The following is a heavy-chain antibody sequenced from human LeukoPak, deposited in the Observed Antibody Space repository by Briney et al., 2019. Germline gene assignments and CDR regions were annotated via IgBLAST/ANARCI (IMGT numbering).Heavy chain of an antibody. J-gene: IGHJ5*02. CDR1: GYTFTGYY. CDR3: ASDRYASGSYNWFDP. V-gene: IGHV1-2*02. D-gene: IGHD3-10*01. Sequence: ASVKVSCKASGYTFTGYYMHWVRQAPGQGLEWMGWINPNSGGTNYAQKFQGRVTMTRDTSISTAYMELSRLRSDDTAVYYCASDRYASGSYNWFDPWGQGTLVTVSS. CDR2: INPNSGGT.